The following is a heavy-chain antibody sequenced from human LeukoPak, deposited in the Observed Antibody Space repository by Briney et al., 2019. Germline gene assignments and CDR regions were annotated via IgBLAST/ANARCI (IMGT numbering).Heavy chain of an antibody. V-gene: IGHV3-21*01. J-gene: IGHJ6*03. Sequence: GGSLRLSCAASGFTFSNYNMNWVRQAPGTGLEWVSYISSSSSYIYYADSVKGRFTISRDNAKNSLYLQMNSLRAEDTAVYYCARGTQSYGPTNYYYYYYMDVWGKGTTVTVSS. CDR3: ARGTQSYGPTNYYYYYYMDV. CDR1: GFTFSNYN. CDR2: ISSSSSYI. D-gene: IGHD5-18*01.